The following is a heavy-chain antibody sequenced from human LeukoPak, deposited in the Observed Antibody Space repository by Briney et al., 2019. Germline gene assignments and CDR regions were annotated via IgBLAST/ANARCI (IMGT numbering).Heavy chain of an antibody. J-gene: IGHJ4*02. V-gene: IGHV3-74*01. CDR1: GFTFSNYW. CDR3: VSGSLQSGYNFGY. D-gene: IGHD3-3*01. CDR2: IKYDGSAT. Sequence: GGSLRLSCAASGFTFSNYWMHWIRQVPGKGLVWVSHIKYDGSATNYADSVKGRFTISRDNAKNTLYLQMNSLRAEDTAVYYCVSGSLQSGYNFGYWGQGALVTVSS.